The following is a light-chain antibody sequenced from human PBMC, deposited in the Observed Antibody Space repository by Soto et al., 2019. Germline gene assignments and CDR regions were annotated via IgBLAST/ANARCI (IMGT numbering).Light chain of an antibody. CDR1: QSVLSSSNNQNH. CDR2: WAS. Sequence: DIVMTQSPDSLAVSLGERATINCKSSQSVLSSSNNQNHLAWYQQKPGQPPRLLIYWASTRESGVPDRFSGGGSGTDFTLTISSLQAEDVAVYYCQPYNNWPLTFGGGTKVESK. J-gene: IGKJ4*01. CDR3: QPYNNWPLT. V-gene: IGKV4-1*01.